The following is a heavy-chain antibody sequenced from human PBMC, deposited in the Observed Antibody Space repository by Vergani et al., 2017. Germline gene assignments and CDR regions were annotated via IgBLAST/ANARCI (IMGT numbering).Heavy chain of an antibody. Sequence: QVQLVQSGAEVKKPGSSVKVSCKASGGTFSSYTISWVRQAPGQGLEWMGRIIPILGIANYAQKFQGRVTITADKSTSPAYMELCSLRSEDTAVYDCAREGIDRLDYGDYYYYYMYVWGKGTTVTVSS. CDR1: GGTFSSYT. CDR2: IIPILGIA. V-gene: IGHV1-69*08. CDR3: AREGIDRLDYGDYYYYYMYV. D-gene: IGHD4-17*01. J-gene: IGHJ6*03.